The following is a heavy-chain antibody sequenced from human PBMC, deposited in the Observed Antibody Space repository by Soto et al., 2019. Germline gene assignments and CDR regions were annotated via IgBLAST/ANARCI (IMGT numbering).Heavy chain of an antibody. J-gene: IGHJ4*02. CDR3: AIQGLRITMVRGVIIGRY. CDR2: ISGSGGST. V-gene: IGHV3-23*01. CDR1: GFTFSSYA. D-gene: IGHD3-10*01. Sequence: GGSLRLSCAASGFTFSSYAMSWVRQAPGKGLEWVSAISGSGGSTYYADSMKGRFTISRDNSKNTLYLQMNSLRAEDTAVYYCAIQGLRITMVRGVIIGRYWGQGTLVTVSS.